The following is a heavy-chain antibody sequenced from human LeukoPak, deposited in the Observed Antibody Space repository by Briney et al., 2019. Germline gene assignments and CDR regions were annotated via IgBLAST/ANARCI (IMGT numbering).Heavy chain of an antibody. CDR1: GFTFSSYA. V-gene: IGHV3-23*01. CDR3: ASAQAARRFLFDY. D-gene: IGHD6-6*01. J-gene: IGHJ4*02. CDR2: ISGSGGST. Sequence: PGGSLRLSCAASGFTFSSYAMSWVRQAPGKGLEGVSAISGSGGSTYYADSVKGRFTISRDNSKNTLYLQMNSLRAEDTAVYYCASAQAARRFLFDYWGQGTLVTVSS.